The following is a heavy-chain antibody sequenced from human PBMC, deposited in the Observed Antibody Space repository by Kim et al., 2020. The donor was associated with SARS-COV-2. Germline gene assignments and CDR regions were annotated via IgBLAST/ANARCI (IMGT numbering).Heavy chain of an antibody. CDR1: GGSISSSSYY. CDR2: IYYSGST. Sequence: SETLSLTCTVSGGSISSSSYYWGWIRQPPGKGLEWIGSIYYSGSTYYNPSLKSRVTISVDTSKNQFSLKLSSVTAADTAVYYCAREVAAAGQYFDYWGQG. J-gene: IGHJ4*02. V-gene: IGHV4-39*07. CDR3: AREVAAAGQYFDY. D-gene: IGHD6-13*01.